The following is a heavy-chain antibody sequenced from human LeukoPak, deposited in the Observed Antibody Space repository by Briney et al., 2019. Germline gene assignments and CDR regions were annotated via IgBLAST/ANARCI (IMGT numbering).Heavy chain of an antibody. CDR1: GFTFSNYW. CDR3: ASYIIVVPTRGY. J-gene: IGHJ4*02. D-gene: IGHD2-2*01. CDR2: IKQDGSEK. V-gene: IGHV3-7*01. Sequence: GGSLRLSCAASGFTFSNYWMSWVRQAPGKGLEWVANIKQDGSEKYYVDSVKGRFTISRDNAKTSLYLQMNSLRAEDTAVYYCASYIIVVPTRGYWGQGTLVTVSS.